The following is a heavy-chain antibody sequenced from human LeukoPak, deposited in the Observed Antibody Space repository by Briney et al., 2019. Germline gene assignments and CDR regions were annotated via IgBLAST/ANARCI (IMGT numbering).Heavy chain of an antibody. D-gene: IGHD6-19*01. CDR2: IIPIFGTA. J-gene: IGHJ4*02. Sequence: SVKVSCMASGGTISSYAISWVRQAPGQGLEWMGRIIPIFGTANYAQKFQGRVTITTDESTSTAYMELSSLRSEDTAVYYCARRRESSGLIFDYWGQGTLVTVSS. CDR3: ARRRESSGLIFDY. CDR1: GGTISSYA. V-gene: IGHV1-69*05.